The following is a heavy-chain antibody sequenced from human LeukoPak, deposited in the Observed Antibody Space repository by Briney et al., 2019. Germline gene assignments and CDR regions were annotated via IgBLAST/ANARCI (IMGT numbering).Heavy chain of an antibody. V-gene: IGHV1-18*01. CDR2: ISAYNGNT. J-gene: IGHJ4*02. CDR3: ARVTGYCSGGSCYLTPLFDY. CDR1: GYTFTSYG. Sequence: GASVKVSCKASGYTFTSYGISWVRQAPGQGLEWMGWISAYNGNTNYAQKLQGRVTMTTDTPTSTAYMELRSLRSDDTAVYYCARVTGYCSGGSCYLTPLFDYWGQGTLVTVSS. D-gene: IGHD2-15*01.